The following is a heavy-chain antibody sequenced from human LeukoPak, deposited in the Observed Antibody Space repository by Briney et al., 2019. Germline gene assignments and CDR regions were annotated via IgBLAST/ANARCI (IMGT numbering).Heavy chain of an antibody. CDR2: TSGIGAGT. V-gene: IGHV3-23*01. J-gene: IGHJ4*02. D-gene: IGHD1-1*01. CDR3: AKDSRDWTYFDF. CDR1: GFTFSSYA. Sequence: PGGSLRLSCAASGFTFSSYAMSWVRQAPGKGLEWASTTSGIGAGTYYADSVRGRFTISRDNAKNTLYLQMDSLRAEDTAVYYCAKDSRDWTYFDFWGQGTLVTVSS.